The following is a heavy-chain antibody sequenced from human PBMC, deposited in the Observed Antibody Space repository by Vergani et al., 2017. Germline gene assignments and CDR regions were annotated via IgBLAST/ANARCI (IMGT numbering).Heavy chain of an antibody. CDR2: IYYSGIT. J-gene: IGHJ5*02. CDR3: ARDLLLWFGGPASRFDP. D-gene: IGHD3-10*01. Sequence: QVQLQESGPGLVKPSQTLSLTCTVSGGSISSGGYYWSWIRQHPGKGLEWIGYIYYSGITYYNPSLKSRVTISVDTSKNQFSLQLSSVTAADTAVYYCARDLLLWFGGPASRFDPWGQGTLVTVSS. V-gene: IGHV4-31*03. CDR1: GGSISSGGYY.